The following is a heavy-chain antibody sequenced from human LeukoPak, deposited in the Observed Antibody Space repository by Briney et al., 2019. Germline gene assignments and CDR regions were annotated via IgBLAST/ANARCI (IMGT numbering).Heavy chain of an antibody. CDR1: GYSFTSYW. D-gene: IGHD4-17*01. V-gene: IGHV5-10-1*01. J-gene: IGHJ4*02. CDR2: VDPSDSYT. Sequence: TGESLKISCKGSGYSFTSYWISWVRQMPGKGLEWMGRVDPSDSYTNYSPSFQGHVTISADKSISTAYLQWSSLKASDTAMYYCARHSTVTTEAPHDYWGQGTLVTVSS. CDR3: ARHSTVTTEAPHDY.